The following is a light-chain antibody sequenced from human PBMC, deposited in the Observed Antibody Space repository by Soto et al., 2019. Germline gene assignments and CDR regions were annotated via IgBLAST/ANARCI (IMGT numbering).Light chain of an antibody. J-gene: IGLJ2*01. CDR3: YSYTSSSTVL. V-gene: IGLV2-14*03. Sequence: QSALTQPASVSGSPGQSITISCTGISSDIGGYNYVSWYQQLPGKASKLMIYDVSNRRSGVSNRFSGSKSGNTASLTISGLQAEDEADYYCYSYTSSSTVLFGGGTKLTVL. CDR1: SSDIGGYNY. CDR2: DVS.